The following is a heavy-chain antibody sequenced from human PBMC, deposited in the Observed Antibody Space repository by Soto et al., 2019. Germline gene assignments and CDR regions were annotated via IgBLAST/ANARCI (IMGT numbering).Heavy chain of an antibody. V-gene: IGHV1-69*12. CDR1: GGTFSSYA. D-gene: IGHD2-15*01. J-gene: IGHJ5*02. Sequence: QVQLVQSGAEVKKPGSSVKVSCKASGGTFSSYAISWVRQAPGQGLEWMGGIIPIFGTANYAQKFQGRVTITADECTSTAYMERSSLRSEDTAVYYCAREVVVAATGWFDPWGQGTLVTVSS. CDR3: AREVVVAATGWFDP. CDR2: IIPIFGTA.